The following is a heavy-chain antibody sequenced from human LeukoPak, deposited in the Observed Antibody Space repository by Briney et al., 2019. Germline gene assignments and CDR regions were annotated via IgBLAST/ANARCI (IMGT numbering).Heavy chain of an antibody. CDR2: INHSGST. CDR1: GGSFSGYY. D-gene: IGHD6-13*01. V-gene: IGHV4-34*01. J-gene: IGHJ4*02. CDR3: ARRVFFDY. Sequence: SETLSLTCAVYGGSFSGYYWSWIRQPPGKGLEWIGEINHSGSTNYNPSLKSRVTISVDTSKNQFSLKLSSVTAADTAVYYCARRVFFDYWGQGTLVTVSS.